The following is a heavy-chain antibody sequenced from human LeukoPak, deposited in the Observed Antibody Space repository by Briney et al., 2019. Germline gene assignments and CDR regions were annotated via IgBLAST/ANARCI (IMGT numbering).Heavy chain of an antibody. V-gene: IGHV1-2*02. J-gene: IGHJ6*03. D-gene: IGHD1-26*01. CDR1: GYTFTGYY. CDR2: INPNSGGT. Sequence: GASVKVSCKASGYTFTGYYMHWVRQAPGQGLEWMGWINPNSGGTNYAQKFQGRVTMTRDTSISTAYMELSRLRSDDTAVYYCARNSGSYSPFYYYYYMDVWGKGTTVTVSS. CDR3: ARNSGSYSPFYYYYYMDV.